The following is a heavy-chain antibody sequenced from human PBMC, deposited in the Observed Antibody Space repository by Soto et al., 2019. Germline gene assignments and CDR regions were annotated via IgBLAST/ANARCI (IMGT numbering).Heavy chain of an antibody. D-gene: IGHD3-3*01. J-gene: IGHJ5*02. CDR3: ARGGDFWSGYYP. CDR1: GGSISSYY. Sequence: QVQLQESGPGLVKPSETLSLTCTVSGGSISSYYWSWIRQPPGKGLEWIGYIYYSGSTNYNPSLKSRVIISVDTSKNQFSLKLSSVTAADTAVYYCARGGDFWSGYYPWGQGTLVTVSS. CDR2: IYYSGST. V-gene: IGHV4-59*01.